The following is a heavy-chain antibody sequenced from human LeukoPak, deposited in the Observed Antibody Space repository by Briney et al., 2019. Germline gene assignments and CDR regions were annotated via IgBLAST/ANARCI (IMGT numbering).Heavy chain of an antibody. CDR1: GGSISSYY. V-gene: IGHV4-59*01. D-gene: IGHD3-22*01. J-gene: IGHJ6*02. CDR3: ARVGDGSSSGYYYHYYYYYGMDV. CDR2: IYYSGST. Sequence: PPETLSLTCTVSGGSISSYYWSWIRQPPGKGLEWIGYIYYSGSTNYNPSLKSRVTISVDTSKNQFSLKLSSVTAADTAVYYCARVGDGSSSGYYYHYYYYYGMDVWGQGTTVTVSS.